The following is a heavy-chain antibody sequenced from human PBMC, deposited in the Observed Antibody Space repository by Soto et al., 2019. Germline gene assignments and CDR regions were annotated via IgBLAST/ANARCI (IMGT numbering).Heavy chain of an antibody. J-gene: IGHJ4*02. CDR1: GFTVSSNY. D-gene: IGHD6-19*01. Sequence: RGGSLRLSCAASGFTVSSNYMHWVRQAPGKGLEWVSVISNDDINGNTYYADSVKGRFAISRDNSKNTLYLQMNSLRAEDTAVYYCARDWYRSGWYNFDSWGQGTLVTVSS. CDR2: ISNDDINGNT. CDR3: ARDWYRSGWYNFDS. V-gene: IGHV3-53*01.